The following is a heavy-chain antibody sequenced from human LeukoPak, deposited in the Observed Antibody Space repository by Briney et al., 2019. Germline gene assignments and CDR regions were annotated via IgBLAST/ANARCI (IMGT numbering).Heavy chain of an antibody. Sequence: GGSLRLSCAASGFTFSLYAMNWVRQAPGKGLEWVSYINSGSSDKHYTESVRGRFTISRDNAKKTLYLQMNSLRAEDTAVYFCARDTYEPGLIDFWGQGTLVSVSS. J-gene: IGHJ4*02. V-gene: IGHV3-21*05. CDR3: ARDTYEPGLIDF. CDR1: GFTFSLYA. D-gene: IGHD3-3*01. CDR2: INSGSSDK.